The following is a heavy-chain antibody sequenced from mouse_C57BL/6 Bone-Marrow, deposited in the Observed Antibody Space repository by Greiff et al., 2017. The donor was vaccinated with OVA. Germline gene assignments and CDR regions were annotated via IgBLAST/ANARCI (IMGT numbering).Heavy chain of an antibody. CDR3: ARALFITTYYFDY. D-gene: IGHD1-1*01. J-gene: IGHJ2*01. CDR2: ISDGGSYT. Sequence: EVKLVESGGGLVKPGGSLKLSCAASGFTFSSYAMSWVRQTPEKRLEWVATISDGGSYTYYPDNVKGRFTISRDNAKNNLYLQMSHLKSEDTAMYYCARALFITTYYFDYWGQGTTLTVSS. V-gene: IGHV5-4*03. CDR1: GFTFSSYA.